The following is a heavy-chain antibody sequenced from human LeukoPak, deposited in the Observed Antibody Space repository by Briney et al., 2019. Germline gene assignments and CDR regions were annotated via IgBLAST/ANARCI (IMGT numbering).Heavy chain of an antibody. D-gene: IGHD3-3*01. CDR2: IIPIFGTA. V-gene: IGHV1-69*13. CDR3: ARGHLGLGFLEWLPTLGSSYYYYYGMDV. CDR1: GGTFSSYA. J-gene: IGHJ6*02. Sequence: SVNVSCKASGGTFSSYAISWVRQAPGQGLEWMGGIIPIFGTANYAQKFQGRVTITADESTSTAYMELSSLRSEDTAVYYCARGHLGLGFLEWLPTLGSSYYYYYGMDVWGQGTTVTVSS.